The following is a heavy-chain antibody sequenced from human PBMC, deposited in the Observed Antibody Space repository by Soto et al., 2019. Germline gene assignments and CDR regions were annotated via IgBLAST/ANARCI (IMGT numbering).Heavy chain of an antibody. V-gene: IGHV1-2*04. CDR1: GYTFTGYY. Sequence: ASVKVSCKASGYTFTGYYMHWVRQAPGQGLEWMGWINPNSGGTNYAQKFQGWVTMTRDTSISTAYMELSRLRSDDTAVYYCEITAGYSSGSVDYWGQGTLVTVSS. CDR2: INPNSGGT. D-gene: IGHD6-19*01. CDR3: EITAGYSSGSVDY. J-gene: IGHJ4*02.